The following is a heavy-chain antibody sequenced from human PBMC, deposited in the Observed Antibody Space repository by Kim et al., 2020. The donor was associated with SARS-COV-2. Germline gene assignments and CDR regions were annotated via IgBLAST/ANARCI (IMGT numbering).Heavy chain of an antibody. V-gene: IGHV4-59*01. D-gene: IGHD3-10*01. CDR3: ARDGYGSGSYGWFDP. CDR2: IYDSVTT. Sequence: SETLSLTCAVSGGSITGSYWSWIRQPPGKGLEWIGHIYDSVTTNYNPSLQSRVTISDDTSKNQFSLKLTYVTPADTAVYYCARDGYGSGSYGWFDPWGQG. J-gene: IGHJ5*02. CDR1: GGSITGSY.